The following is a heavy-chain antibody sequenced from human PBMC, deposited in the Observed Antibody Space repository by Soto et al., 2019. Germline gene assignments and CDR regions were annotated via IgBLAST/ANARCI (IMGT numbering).Heavy chain of an antibody. J-gene: IGHJ3*02. V-gene: IGHV3-23*01. CDR2: ISGSGGST. CDR1: GFTFSSYA. D-gene: IGHD3-22*01. CDR3: AKVGGYYDSSGYYHDAFDI. Sequence: EVQLLESGGGLVQPGGSLRLSCAASGFTFSSYAMSWVRQAPGKGLEWVSAISGSGGSTYYADSVKGRFTISRDNSKNTLYLQMNSLRAEDTAVYYCAKVGGYYDSSGYYHDAFDIWGQGTMVTVSS.